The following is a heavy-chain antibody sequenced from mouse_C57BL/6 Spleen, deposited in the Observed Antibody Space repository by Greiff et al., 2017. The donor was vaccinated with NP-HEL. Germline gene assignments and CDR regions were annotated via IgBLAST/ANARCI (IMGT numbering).Heavy chain of an antibody. J-gene: IGHJ1*03. Sequence: EVQLVESGGGLVQPGGSLSLSCAASGFTFTDYYMSWVRQPPGKALEWLGFIRNKANGYTTEYSASVKGRFTISRDNSQSILYLQMNALRAEDRATYYCARYRGSSVQATTRYFDVWGTGTTVTVSS. CDR2: IRNKANGYTT. CDR3: ARYRGSSVQATTRYFDV. D-gene: IGHD3-2*02. V-gene: IGHV7-3*01. CDR1: GFTFTDYY.